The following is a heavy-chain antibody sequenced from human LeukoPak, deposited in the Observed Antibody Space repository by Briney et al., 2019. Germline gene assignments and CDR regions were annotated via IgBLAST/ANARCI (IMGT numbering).Heavy chain of an antibody. V-gene: IGHV3-74*01. D-gene: IGHD5-18*01. CDR2: ISSDGSGT. CDR1: GFTFSSYW. CDR3: ARLLRGYSYGFYYFDS. Sequence: GGSLRLSCAASGFTFSSYWMHWVRQAPGKGLVWVSHISSDGSGTNYADSVKGRFTISRDNAKNTLYLQMNRLRAEDTAVYYCARLLRGYSYGFYYFDSWGQGTLVTVSS. J-gene: IGHJ4*02.